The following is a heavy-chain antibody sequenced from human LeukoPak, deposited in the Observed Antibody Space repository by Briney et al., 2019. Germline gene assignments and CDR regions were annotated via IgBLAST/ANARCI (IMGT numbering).Heavy chain of an antibody. V-gene: IGHV5-51*01. CDR1: GYSFTTNW. CDR2: IFPGDSDT. D-gene: IGHD6-13*01. Sequence: GESLKISCKASGYSFTTNWIGWVRQMPGQGLEWMGFIFPGDSDTRYSPSFQGQVTISADKSISTAYLQWRSLKASDTAIYYCAKSSYRGAIAAAGVDYWGQGTLVTVSS. CDR3: AKSSYRGAIAAAGVDY. J-gene: IGHJ4*02.